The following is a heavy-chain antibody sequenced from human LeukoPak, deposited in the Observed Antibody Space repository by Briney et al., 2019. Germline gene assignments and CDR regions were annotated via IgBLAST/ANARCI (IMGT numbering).Heavy chain of an antibody. V-gene: IGHV3-23*01. CDR3: AGTVTTFYYYYYYYMDV. D-gene: IGHD4-17*01. CDR2: ISGSGGST. CDR1: GFTFSSYA. Sequence: GGSLRLSCAASGFTFSSYAMSWVRQAPRKGLEWVSAISGSGGSTYYADSVKGRFTISRDNSKNTLYLQMNSLRAEDTAVYYCAGTVTTFYYYYYYYMDVWGKGTTVTVSS. J-gene: IGHJ6*03.